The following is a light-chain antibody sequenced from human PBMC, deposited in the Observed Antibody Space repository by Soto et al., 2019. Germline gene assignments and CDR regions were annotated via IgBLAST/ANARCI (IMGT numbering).Light chain of an antibody. J-gene: IGLJ1*01. V-gene: IGLV2-14*01. CDR1: SSDIGAYDY. CDR3: FSITTNSTHV. CDR2: EVN. Sequence: QSALTQPASLSGSPGQSITISCTGTSSDIGAYDYVSWFQQHPGKAPKLMISEVNNRPSGVSNRFSGSKSGNTAYLTISGLQVEDEAEYFCFSITTNSTHVFGTGTKLTVL.